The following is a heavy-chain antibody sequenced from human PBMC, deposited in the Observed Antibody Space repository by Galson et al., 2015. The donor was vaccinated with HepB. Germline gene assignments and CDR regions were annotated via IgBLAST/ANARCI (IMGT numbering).Heavy chain of an antibody. Sequence: SLRLSCAASEFVFSNSNLNWVRQAPGKGLEWVSSISSGISDIQHADSVRGRFTISRDNAKSSLYLQMDSLRAEDTAVYYCARGPYDILTGFSPWYFDLWGRGTLVTVSS. CDR2: ISSGISDI. CDR1: EFVFSNSN. D-gene: IGHD3-9*01. CDR3: ARGPYDILTGFSPWYFDL. V-gene: IGHV3-21*01. J-gene: IGHJ2*01.